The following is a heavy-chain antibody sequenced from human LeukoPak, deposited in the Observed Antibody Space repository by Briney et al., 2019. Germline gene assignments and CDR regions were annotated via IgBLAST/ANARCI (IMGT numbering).Heavy chain of an antibody. V-gene: IGHV4-59*08. CDR2: IYYSGST. D-gene: IGHD1-26*01. Sequence: PSETLSLTCTVSGGSISSYYWSWIRQPPGKGLEWIGYIYYSGSTNYNPSLKSRVTISVDTSKNQFSLKLSSVTAADTAVYYCARHRELPAVGWFDPWGQGTLVTVSS. CDR3: ARHRELPAVGWFDP. CDR1: GGSISSYY. J-gene: IGHJ5*02.